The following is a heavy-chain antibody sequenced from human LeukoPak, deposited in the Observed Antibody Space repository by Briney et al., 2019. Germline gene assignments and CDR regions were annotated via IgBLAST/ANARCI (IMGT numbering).Heavy chain of an antibody. D-gene: IGHD3-22*01. CDR3: ARQKGFYWVTHYYDSSGYSGLRAFDI. Sequence: SETLSPTCTVSGGSISSSSYYWGWIRQPPGKGLEWIGSIYYSGSTYYNPSLKSRVTISVDTSKNQFSLKLSSVTAADTAVYYCARQKGFYWVTHYYDSSGYSGLRAFDIWGQGTMVTVSS. J-gene: IGHJ3*02. CDR2: IYYSGST. CDR1: GGSISSSSYY. V-gene: IGHV4-39*01.